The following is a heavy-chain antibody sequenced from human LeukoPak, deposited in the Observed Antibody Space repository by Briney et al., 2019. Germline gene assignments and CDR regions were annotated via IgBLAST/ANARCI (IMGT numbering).Heavy chain of an antibody. J-gene: IGHJ4*02. CDR2: ISSSSSTI. CDR1: GFTFSSYS. CDR3: ATGYYGGNSE. Sequence: GGSLRLSCAASGFTFSSYSMKWVRQAAGKGLEWVSYISSSSSTIYYADSVKGRFTISRDNAKNSLYLQMNSLRAEDTAVYYCATGYYGGNSEWGQGTLVTVSS. D-gene: IGHD4-23*01. V-gene: IGHV3-48*01.